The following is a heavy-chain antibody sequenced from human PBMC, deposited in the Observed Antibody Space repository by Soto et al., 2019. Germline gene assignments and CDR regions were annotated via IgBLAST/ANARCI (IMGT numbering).Heavy chain of an antibody. J-gene: IGHJ5*02. CDR3: ARGKRFYDSFEP. CDR1: VGAISGYY. D-gene: IGHD3-3*01. CDR2: IYSSGGT. Sequence: PWETLSLTCTFSVGAISGYYWTCIRQSAGKGLEWIGRIYSSGGTKYNPSLKSRVTMSLDTSKNKFSLRLSSVTAADTAVYYCARGKRFYDSFEPWGQGTLVSVS. V-gene: IGHV4-4*07.